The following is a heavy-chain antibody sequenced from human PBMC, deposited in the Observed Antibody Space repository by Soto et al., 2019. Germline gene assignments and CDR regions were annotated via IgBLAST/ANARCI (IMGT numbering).Heavy chain of an antibody. Sequence: EAQLLESGGNLVQPGGSLRLSCAASGFAFDSYSMTWVRQSPGKGLEWLSIISGSGFSTYYTYYADSVRGRFTVSRDNSRDTVYLQMNSLRAEDTAVYYCAKHPSRRIVGEDFFFELWGQGTLVTVS. V-gene: IGHV3-23*01. D-gene: IGHD1-26*01. CDR3: AKHPSRRIVGEDFFFEL. CDR1: GFAFDSYS. J-gene: IGHJ4*02. CDR2: ISGSGFSTYYT.